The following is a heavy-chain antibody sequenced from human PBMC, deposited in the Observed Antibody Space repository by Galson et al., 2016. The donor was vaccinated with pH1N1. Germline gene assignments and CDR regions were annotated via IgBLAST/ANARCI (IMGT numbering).Heavy chain of an antibody. V-gene: IGHV3-7*01. CDR3: ARVSSWYYVDF. Sequence: SLRLSCAASGFIFGDYWMSWVRQAPGKGLEWVANIKEDGSEKCYVDSVTGRFTVSRDNAKESLFLQMDSLRVEDTAVYYFARVSSWYYVDFWGQGTLITVSS. CDR2: IKEDGSEK. CDR1: GFIFGDYW. J-gene: IGHJ4*02. D-gene: IGHD6-13*01.